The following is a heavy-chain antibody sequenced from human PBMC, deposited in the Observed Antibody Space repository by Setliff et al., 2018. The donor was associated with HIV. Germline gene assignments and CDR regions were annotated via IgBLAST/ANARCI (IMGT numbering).Heavy chain of an antibody. D-gene: IGHD1-26*01. V-gene: IGHV4-39*01. CDR3: ARTTYSGSYFNDS. CDR1: GGSISSSTYY. J-gene: IGHJ5*01. CDR2: IHFSGST. Sequence: SETLSLTCTVSGGSISSSTYYWGWIRQPPGKGLEWIGNIHFSGSTYYNPSLKSRVTVSVDPSKNQFSLKLSSVTAADTAVFYCARTTYSGSYFNDSWGQGTLVTVSS.